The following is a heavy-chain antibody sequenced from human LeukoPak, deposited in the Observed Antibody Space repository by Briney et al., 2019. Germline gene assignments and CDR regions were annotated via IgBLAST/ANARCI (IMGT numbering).Heavy chain of an antibody. CDR3: AKGYCSSTSCNAFDI. CDR1: GFTFSSYA. V-gene: IGHV3-30-3*01. CDR2: ISYDGSNK. J-gene: IGHJ3*02. D-gene: IGHD2-2*01. Sequence: PGGPLRLSCAASGFTFSSYAMHWVRQAPGKGLEWVAVISYDGSNKYYADSVKGRFTISRDNSKNTLYLQMNSLRAEDTAVYYCAKGYCSSTSCNAFDIWGQGTMVTVSS.